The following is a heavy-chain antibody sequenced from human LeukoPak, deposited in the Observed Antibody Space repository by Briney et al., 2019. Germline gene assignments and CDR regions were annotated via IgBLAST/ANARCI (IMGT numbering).Heavy chain of an antibody. J-gene: IGHJ4*02. D-gene: IGHD3-16*01. Sequence: SETLSLTCTVSGGSISSSSYYWGWIRQPPGKGLEWIGSIYYSGSTYYNPSLKSRVTISVDTSKNQFSLKLSSVTAADTAVYYCALRGGHHYYFDYWGQGTLVTVSS. V-gene: IGHV4-39*01. CDR3: ALRGGHHYYFDY. CDR2: IYYSGST. CDR1: GGSISSSSYY.